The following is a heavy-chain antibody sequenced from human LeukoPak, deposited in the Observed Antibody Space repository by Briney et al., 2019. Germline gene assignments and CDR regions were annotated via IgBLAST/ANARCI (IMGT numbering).Heavy chain of an antibody. CDR2: ISWNSGSI. CDR1: GFTFDDYA. J-gene: IGHJ4*02. Sequence: GGSLRLSCAASGFTFDDYAMHWVRQAPGKGLEWVSGISWNSGSIGYADSVKGRFTISRDNSKNTLYLQMNSLRAEDTAVYYCARDKVRGTGRSFDYWGQGTLVTVSS. V-gene: IGHV3-9*01. CDR3: ARDKVRGTGRSFDY. D-gene: IGHD1-1*01.